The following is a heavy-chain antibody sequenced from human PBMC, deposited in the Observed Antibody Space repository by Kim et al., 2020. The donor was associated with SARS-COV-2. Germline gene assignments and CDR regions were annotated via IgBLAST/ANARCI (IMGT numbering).Heavy chain of an antibody. CDR3: ARDLRSGSQDY. V-gene: IGHV3-33*01. CDR1: GFIFSDYG. D-gene: IGHD3-3*01. CDR2: IYNDGSKQ. J-gene: IGHJ4*02. Sequence: GGSLRLSCGASGFIFSDYGMHWVRQAPGKGLEWVVVIYNDGSKQYYADSVKGRFSISRDSSKNTAWLQMNSLRVEDSAVYYCARDLRSGSQDYWGQGTLVIVSS.